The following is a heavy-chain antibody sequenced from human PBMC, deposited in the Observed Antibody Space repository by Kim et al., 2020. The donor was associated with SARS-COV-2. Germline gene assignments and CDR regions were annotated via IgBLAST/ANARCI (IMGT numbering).Heavy chain of an antibody. CDR2: ISYDGSNK. V-gene: IGHV3-30*18. CDR3: AKGSGYSYGFWDY. Sequence: GGSLRLSCAASGFTFSSYGMHWVRQAPGKGLEWVAVISYDGSNKYYADSVKGRFTISRDNSKNTLYLQMNSLRAEDTAVYYCAKGSGYSYGFWDYWGQGTLVTVSS. CDR1: GFTFSSYG. D-gene: IGHD5-18*01. J-gene: IGHJ4*02.